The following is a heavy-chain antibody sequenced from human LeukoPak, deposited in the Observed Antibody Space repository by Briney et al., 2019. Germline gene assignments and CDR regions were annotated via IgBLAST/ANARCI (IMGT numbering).Heavy chain of an antibody. CDR2: IYHSGSS. D-gene: IGHD6-13*01. J-gene: IGHJ4*02. V-gene: IGHV4-38-2*02. CDR1: GYSISSGFY. Sequence: SETLSLTCTVSGYSISSGFYWGWIRQPPGKGLEWIGSIYHSGSSYYNPSLKSRVTISVDTSKNQFSLKLSSVTAADTAVYYCARSGTYQHSSSYDYWGQGTLVTVSS. CDR3: ARSGTYQHSSSYDY.